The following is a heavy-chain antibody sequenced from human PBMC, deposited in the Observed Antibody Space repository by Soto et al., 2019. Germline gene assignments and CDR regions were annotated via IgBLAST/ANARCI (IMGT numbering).Heavy chain of an antibody. D-gene: IGHD1-26*01. CDR1: GYSFTSLD. V-gene: IGHV1-8*01. CDR3: ARGVSAGVDY. Sequence: ASVKVSCKASGYSFTSLDINWVRRTAGQGLEWMGWMQPSTGRTGYAQKFQGRVTMTRDTSINTAYMELITLTSDDTACYYCARGVSAGVDYWGQGTLVTVSS. J-gene: IGHJ4*02. CDR2: MQPSTGRT.